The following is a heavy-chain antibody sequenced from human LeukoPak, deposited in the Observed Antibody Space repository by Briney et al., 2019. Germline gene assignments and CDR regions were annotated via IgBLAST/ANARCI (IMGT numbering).Heavy chain of an antibody. CDR1: GFTVSSNY. J-gene: IGHJ5*02. CDR3: AREVGAYNGFDP. CDR2: ISTSSSTI. V-gene: IGHV3-48*01. Sequence: PGGSLRLSCAASGFTVSSNYMSWVRQAPGKGLEWVSYISTSSSTIYYADSVKGRFTISRDNAKNSLYLQMNSLRAEDTAVYYCAREVGAYNGFDPWGQGTLVTVSS. D-gene: IGHD1-26*01.